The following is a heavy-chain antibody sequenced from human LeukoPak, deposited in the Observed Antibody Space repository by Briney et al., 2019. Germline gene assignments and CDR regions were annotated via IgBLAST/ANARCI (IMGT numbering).Heavy chain of an antibody. Sequence: GGSLRLSCAASGFTFGDYAIHWVRQAPGKGLEWVSLISENGGRTYYADSVKSRFTISRDNRKNSLYLQMDSLRTEDSALYYCAKDLTQLVLAFDIWGQGTMVTVSS. CDR2: ISENGGRT. V-gene: IGHV3-43*02. CDR3: AKDLTQLVLAFDI. CDR1: GFTFGDYA. D-gene: IGHD6-13*01. J-gene: IGHJ3*02.